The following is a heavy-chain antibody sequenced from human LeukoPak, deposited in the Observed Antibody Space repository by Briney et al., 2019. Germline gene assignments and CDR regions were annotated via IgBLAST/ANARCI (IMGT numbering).Heavy chain of an antibody. D-gene: IGHD2-15*01. J-gene: IGHJ5*02. CDR2: IYPGDSDT. CDR1: GYSFTSYW. V-gene: IGHV5-51*01. Sequence: GESLKISCKGSGYSFTSYWIGWVRQMPGKGLEWMGIIYPGDSDTRYSPSFQGQVTISADKSISTAYLQWSSLKASDTAMYYCARSEGYCSGGSCYRDNNWFDPWGQGTLVTISS. CDR3: ARSEGYCSGGSCYRDNNWFDP.